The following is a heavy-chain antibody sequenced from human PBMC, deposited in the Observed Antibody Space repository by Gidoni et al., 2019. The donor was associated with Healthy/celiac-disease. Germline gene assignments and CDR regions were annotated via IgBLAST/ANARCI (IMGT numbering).Heavy chain of an antibody. D-gene: IGHD2-2*02. V-gene: IGHV4-39*01. CDR1: GGSISSSSYY. Sequence: QLQLQESGPGLVKPSETLSLTCTVPGGSISSSSYYWGWIRQPPGKGLEWIGSIYYSGSTYYNPSLKSRVTISVDTSKNQFSLKLSSVTAADTAVYYCARHVSIVVVPAAIFAWFDPWGQGTLVTVSS. CDR3: ARHVSIVVVPAAIFAWFDP. J-gene: IGHJ5*02. CDR2: IYYSGST.